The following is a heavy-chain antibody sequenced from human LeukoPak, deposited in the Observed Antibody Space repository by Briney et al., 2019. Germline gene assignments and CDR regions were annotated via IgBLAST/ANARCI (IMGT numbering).Heavy chain of an antibody. CDR1: GGSISSYY. CDR2: IYYSGST. Sequence: SETLSLTCTVSGGSISSYYWSWIRQPPGKGLEWIGYIYYSGSTNYNPSLKGRVTISVDTSKNQFSLKLSSVTAADTAVYYCARATYYDFWSGNYYMDVWGKGTTVTVSS. V-gene: IGHV4-59*01. D-gene: IGHD3-3*01. CDR3: ARATYYDFWSGNYYMDV. J-gene: IGHJ6*03.